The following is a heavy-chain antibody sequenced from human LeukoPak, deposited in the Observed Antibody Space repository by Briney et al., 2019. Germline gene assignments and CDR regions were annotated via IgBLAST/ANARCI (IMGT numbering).Heavy chain of an antibody. J-gene: IGHJ3*02. CDR2: ISYDGSNK. CDR1: GFTFSGFA. V-gene: IGHV3-30*01. CDR3: ARGDYYDSSGYAFDI. D-gene: IGHD3-22*01. Sequence: GGSLRLSCAASGFTFSGFAMHWVRQAPGKGREWVAVISYDGSNKYDADSVKGRFTISRDSSKNTLYLQMNSLRAEDTAVYYCARGDYYDSSGYAFDIWGQGTMVTVSS.